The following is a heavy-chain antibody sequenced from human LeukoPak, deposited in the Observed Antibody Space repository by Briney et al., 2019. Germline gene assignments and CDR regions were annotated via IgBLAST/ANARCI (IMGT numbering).Heavy chain of an antibody. J-gene: IGHJ6*03. CDR2: INHSGST. D-gene: IGHD6-19*01. V-gene: IGHV4-34*01. Sequence: PSETLSLTCAVYGGSFSGYYWNWIRQPPGKGLEWIGEINHSGSTNYNPSLKSRVTISVDTSKNQFSLKLSSVTAADTAVYYGARGMRSGWYAHRYYYYMDVWGKGTTVTVSS. CDR1: GGSFSGYY. CDR3: ARGMRSGWYAHRYYYYMDV.